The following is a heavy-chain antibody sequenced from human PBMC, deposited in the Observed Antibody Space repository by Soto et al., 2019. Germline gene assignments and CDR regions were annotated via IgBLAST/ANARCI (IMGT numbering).Heavy chain of an antibody. D-gene: IGHD1-26*01. Sequence: PGGSLRLSCAASGFTFSSYSMNWVRQAPGKGLEWVSSISSSSSYIYYADSVKGRFTISRDNAKNSLYLQMNSLRAEDTAVYYCARGIVGATRYFQHWGQGTLVTVPQ. CDR3: ARGIVGATRYFQH. CDR2: ISSSSSYI. J-gene: IGHJ1*01. V-gene: IGHV3-21*01. CDR1: GFTFSSYS.